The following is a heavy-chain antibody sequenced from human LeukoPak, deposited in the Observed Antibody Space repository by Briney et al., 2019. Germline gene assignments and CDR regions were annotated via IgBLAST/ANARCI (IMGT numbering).Heavy chain of an antibody. D-gene: IGHD2-15*01. CDR2: ISYDGSNK. J-gene: IGHJ4*02. CDR3: AKDLGYCSGGSCYDGFDFDY. V-gene: IGHV3-30-3*01. Sequence: GGSLRLSCAASGFTFSSYAMHWVRQAPGKGLEWVAVISYDGSNKYYADSVKGRFTISRDNSKNTLYLQMNSLRAEDTAVYYCAKDLGYCSGGSCYDGFDFDYWGQGTLVTVSS. CDR1: GFTFSSYA.